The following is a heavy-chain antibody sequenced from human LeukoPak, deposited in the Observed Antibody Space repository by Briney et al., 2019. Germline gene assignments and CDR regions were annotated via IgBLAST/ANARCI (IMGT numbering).Heavy chain of an antibody. V-gene: IGHV1-69*13. D-gene: IGHD2-8*01. CDR1: GGTFSSYA. CDR2: IIPIFGTA. J-gene: IGHJ5*02. Sequence: ASVKVSCKASGGTFSSYAISWVRQAPGQGLEWMGGIIPIFGTANYAQKFQGRVTITADESTSTAYMELSSLRSEDTAVYYCARGPGIVLMVYAPPTGFDPWGQGTLVTVSS. CDR3: ARGPGIVLMVYAPPTGFDP.